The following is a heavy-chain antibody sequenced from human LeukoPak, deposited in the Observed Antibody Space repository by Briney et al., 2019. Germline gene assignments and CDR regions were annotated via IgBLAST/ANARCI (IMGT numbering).Heavy chain of an antibody. CDR1: GGSISSSSYY. CDR2: IYYSGST. V-gene: IGHV4-39*01. J-gene: IGHJ4*02. Sequence: SETLSLTCTVSGGSISSSSYYWGWIRQPPGKGLEWIGSIYYSGSTYYNPSLKSRVTISVDTSKNQFSLKLSSVTAADTAVYYCARLGFWGGYYSPFFDYWGQGTLVTVSS. CDR3: ARLGFWGGYYSPFFDY. D-gene: IGHD3-3*01.